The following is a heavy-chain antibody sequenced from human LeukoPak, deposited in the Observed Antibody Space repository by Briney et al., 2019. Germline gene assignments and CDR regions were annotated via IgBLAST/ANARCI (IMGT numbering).Heavy chain of an antibody. CDR1: GGSISGTNW. V-gene: IGHV4-4*02. J-gene: IGHJ4*02. CDR2: ISLTGQT. CDR3: SRESGAFCPFGY. Sequence: ASGTLSLTCGVSGGSISGTNWWSWFRQPPGQGLEWIGEISLTGQTNYNPSLNGRVTMSLDKSSNQLSLNLTSVTAADTATYYCSRESGAFCPFGYWGQGPMVIVSS. D-gene: IGHD1-26*01.